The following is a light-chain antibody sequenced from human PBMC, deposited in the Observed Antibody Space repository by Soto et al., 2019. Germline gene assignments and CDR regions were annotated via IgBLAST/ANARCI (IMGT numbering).Light chain of an antibody. J-gene: IGKJ1*01. V-gene: IGKV3-20*01. CDR3: QQYGSSGT. Sequence: EVVLTQSPATLSLSPGERATLSCRASQRVSVYLAWLQQKPGQPTRLLNYDASKRAAGIPRRFSGSGATADFTLTISRLEAEDFAVYYCQQYGSSGTFGQGTKVDIK. CDR1: QRVSVY. CDR2: DAS.